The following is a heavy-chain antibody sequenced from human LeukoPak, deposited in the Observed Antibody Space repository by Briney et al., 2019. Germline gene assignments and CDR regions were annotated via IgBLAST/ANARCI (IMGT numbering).Heavy chain of an antibody. CDR2: INPNSGGT. J-gene: IGHJ4*02. V-gene: IGHV1-2*06. CDR1: GYTFTGYY. D-gene: IGHD6-19*01. CDR3: ARSLGLIAVAGTAYFYY. Sequence: ASVKVSCKASGYTFTGYYMHWVRQPPGQGLEWMGRINPNSGGTNYAQKFQGRVTMTRDTSISTAYMELSRLRSDETAVDYCARSLGLIAVAGTAYFYYWGQGTRVTVSS.